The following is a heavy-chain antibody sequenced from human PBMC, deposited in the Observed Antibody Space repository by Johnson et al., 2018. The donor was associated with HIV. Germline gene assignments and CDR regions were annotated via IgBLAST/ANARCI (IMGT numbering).Heavy chain of an antibody. CDR2: ISWYSGSI. J-gene: IGHJ3*02. D-gene: IGHD6-13*01. Sequence: VQLVESGGGLVQPGRSLRLSCTASGFTFDDYAMHWVRLAPGKGLEWVSGISWYSGSIAYADSVKGRFTTSRDNAKNSLYLQVKSLRAEDTALYLCAKDNGIAGTSGDAFDIWGQGTMVTVSS. CDR1: GFTFDDYA. CDR3: AKDNGIAGTSGDAFDI. V-gene: IGHV3-9*01.